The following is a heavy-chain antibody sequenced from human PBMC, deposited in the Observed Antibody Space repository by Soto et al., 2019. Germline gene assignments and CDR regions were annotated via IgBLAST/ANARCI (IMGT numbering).Heavy chain of an antibody. J-gene: IGHJ4*02. CDR2: IKSKTDGGTT. D-gene: IGHD3-3*01. CDR1: GFTFSNAW. Sequence: EVQLVESGGGLVKPGGSLRLSCAASGFTFSNAWMSLVLQAPGKVLEWVGRIKSKTDGGTTDYAAPVKGRFTISRYDSKNTLYLQMNSLKTEDTAVYYCTTIFHPYHDFWSGYSELFDYWGQATLVTVSA. CDR3: TTIFHPYHDFWSGYSELFDY. V-gene: IGHV3-15*01.